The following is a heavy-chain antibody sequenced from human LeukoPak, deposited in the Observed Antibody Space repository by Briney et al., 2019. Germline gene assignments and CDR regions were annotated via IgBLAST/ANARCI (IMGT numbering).Heavy chain of an antibody. V-gene: IGHV1-46*01. J-gene: IGHJ6*02. Sequence: ASVKVSCKASGYTFTSYYMHWVRQAPGQGLEWMGIINPSGGSTSYAQKFQGRVTMTRDTSTSTVYMELSSLRSEDTAVYYCARYTMVRGAMSYYGMDVWGQGTTATVSS. D-gene: IGHD3-10*01. CDR2: INPSGGST. CDR1: GYTFTSYY. CDR3: ARYTMVRGAMSYYGMDV.